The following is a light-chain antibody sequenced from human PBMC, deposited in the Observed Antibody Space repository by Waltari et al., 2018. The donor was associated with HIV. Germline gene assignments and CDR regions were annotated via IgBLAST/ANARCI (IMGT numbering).Light chain of an antibody. V-gene: IGLV10-54*01. J-gene: IGLJ3*02. Sequence: QAGLTQPPSVSKALGQTATLTCTGDKTTVGFQGAAWLKHHQGHPPKLLSYRGNNRPPGVPDRFSASTSGKTASLNITGLQADDEADYYCSSWDTRLNGWVFGGGTHLTVL. CDR2: RGN. CDR3: SSWDTRLNGWV. CDR1: KTTVGFQG.